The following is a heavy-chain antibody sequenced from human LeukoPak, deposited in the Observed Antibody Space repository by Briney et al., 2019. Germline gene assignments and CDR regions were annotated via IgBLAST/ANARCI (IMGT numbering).Heavy chain of an antibody. CDR3: ARLAPVIAVAGSYYYYGMDV. CDR1: GGSISSYY. CDR2: IYYSGST. V-gene: IGHV4-59*01. J-gene: IGHJ6*02. Sequence: SETLSLTCTVSGGSISSYYWSWIRQPPGKGLERIGYIYYSGSTNTNPSLKIRVTISVDTSKNQFSLKLSSVTAADTAVYYCARLAPVIAVAGSYYYYGMDVWGQGTTVTVSS. D-gene: IGHD6-19*01.